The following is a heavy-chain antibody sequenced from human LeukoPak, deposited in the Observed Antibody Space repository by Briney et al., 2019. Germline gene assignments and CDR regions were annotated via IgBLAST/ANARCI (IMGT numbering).Heavy chain of an antibody. CDR2: IYYTGST. J-gene: IGHJ6*03. D-gene: IGHD3-10*01. V-gene: IGHV4-59*08. CDR1: DGSISTYS. Sequence: PSETLSLTCTVSDGSISTYSWSWIRQPPGKGLEWIGYIYYTGSTNYNPSLKSRVTISVDTSKNQFSLKLSSVTAADTAVYYCARINYYGSGSYLGYYYMDVWGKGTTVTISS. CDR3: ARINYYGSGSYLGYYYMDV.